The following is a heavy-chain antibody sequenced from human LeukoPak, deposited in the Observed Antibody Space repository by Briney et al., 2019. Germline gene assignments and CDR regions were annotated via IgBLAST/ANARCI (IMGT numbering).Heavy chain of an antibody. Sequence: PSETLSLTCTVSGGPISSYYWSWIRQPPGKGLEWIGYIYYSGSTNYNPSLKSRVTISVDTSKNQFSLKLSSVTAADTAVYYCAGGLLSYYYYYGMDVWGQGTTVTVSS. CDR3: AGGLLSYYYYYGMDV. V-gene: IGHV4-59*01. J-gene: IGHJ6*02. D-gene: IGHD3-10*01. CDR1: GGPISSYY. CDR2: IYYSGST.